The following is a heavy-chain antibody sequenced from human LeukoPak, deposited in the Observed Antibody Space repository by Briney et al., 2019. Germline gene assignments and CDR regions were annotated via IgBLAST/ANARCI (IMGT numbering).Heavy chain of an antibody. J-gene: IGHJ5*02. D-gene: IGHD3-3*01. Sequence: SETLSLTCAVYGGSFSGYYWSWIRQPPGKGLEWIGEINHSGSTNYNPSLKSRVTISVDTSKNQFSLKLSSVTAADTAVYYCATQDFWSGYYSSGWFDPWGQGTLVTVSS. CDR2: INHSGST. V-gene: IGHV4-34*01. CDR1: GGSFSGYY. CDR3: ATQDFWSGYYSSGWFDP.